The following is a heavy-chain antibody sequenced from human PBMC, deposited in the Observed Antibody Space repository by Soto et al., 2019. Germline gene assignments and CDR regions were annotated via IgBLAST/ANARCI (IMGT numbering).Heavy chain of an antibody. J-gene: IGHJ4*02. CDR3: AKSLVRYCSGGSCYSTFGFDYYFDY. Sequence: SQTLSLTCAISGDSIYTASVAWNWIRQSPSRGLEWLGRTYYRSKWISDYAVSVKSRILINPDTPKNQFSLQLNSVTPEDTAVYYCAKSLVRYCSGGSCYSTFGFDYYFDYWGQGTLVTVSS. CDR1: GDSIYTASVA. D-gene: IGHD2-15*01. CDR2: TYYRSKWIS. V-gene: IGHV6-1*01.